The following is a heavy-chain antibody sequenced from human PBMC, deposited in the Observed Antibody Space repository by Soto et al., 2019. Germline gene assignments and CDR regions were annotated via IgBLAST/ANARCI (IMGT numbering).Heavy chain of an antibody. V-gene: IGHV4-34*01. Sequence: SETLSPTCAVYGGSFSGYYWSWIRQPPGKGLEWIGEINHSGSTNYNPSLKSRVTISVDTSKNQFSLKLSSVTAADTAVYYCARSLRDNWNDVGWFDPWGQGTLVTVSS. D-gene: IGHD1-1*01. J-gene: IGHJ5*02. CDR1: GGSFSGYY. CDR2: INHSGST. CDR3: ARSLRDNWNDVGWFDP.